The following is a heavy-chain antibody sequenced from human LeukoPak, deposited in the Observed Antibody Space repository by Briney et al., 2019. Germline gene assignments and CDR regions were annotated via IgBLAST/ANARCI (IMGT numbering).Heavy chain of an antibody. D-gene: IGHD3-16*01. CDR1: GGSISSYY. J-gene: IGHJ5*02. CDR3: ASLGGATGAHNWFDP. CDR2: ISYSGSA. V-gene: IGHV4-59*12. Sequence: SETLSLTCTVSGGSISSYYWSWIRQPPGKGLEWIGYISYSGSANYNPSLKSRVTISVDTSKNQCSLRLSSVTAADTAVYYCASLGGATGAHNWFDPWGQGTLVTVSS.